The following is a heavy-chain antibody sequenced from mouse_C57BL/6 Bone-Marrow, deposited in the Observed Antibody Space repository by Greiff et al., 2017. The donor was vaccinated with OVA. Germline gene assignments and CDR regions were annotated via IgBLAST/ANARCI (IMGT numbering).Heavy chain of an antibody. Sequence: EVKLQESGPGLVKPSQSLSLTCSVTGYSITSGYYWNWIRQFPGNKLEWMGYISYDGSNNYNPSLKNRISITRDTSKNQFCLKLNSVTTEDTATYYCARRIVANWYFDVWGTGTTVTVSS. CDR2: ISYDGSN. CDR1: GYSITSGYY. V-gene: IGHV3-6*01. J-gene: IGHJ1*03. D-gene: IGHD1-1*01. CDR3: ARRIVANWYFDV.